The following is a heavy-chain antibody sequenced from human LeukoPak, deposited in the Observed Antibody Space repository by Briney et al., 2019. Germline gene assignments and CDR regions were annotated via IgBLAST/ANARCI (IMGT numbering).Heavy chain of an antibody. CDR1: GGSISSYY. V-gene: IGHV4-59*08. J-gene: IGHJ4*02. CDR2: IYYSRST. Sequence: SETLSLTCTVSGGSISSYYWSWIRQPPGKGLEWIGYIYYSRSTNYNPSLKSRVTISVDTSKNQFSLKLSSVTAADTAVYYCARHFGCDILTGYYTDYWGQGTLVTVSS. CDR3: ARHFGCDILTGYYTDY. D-gene: IGHD3-9*01.